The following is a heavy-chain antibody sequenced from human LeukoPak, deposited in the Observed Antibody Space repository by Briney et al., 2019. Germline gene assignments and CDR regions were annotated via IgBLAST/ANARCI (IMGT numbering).Heavy chain of an antibody. CDR3: ARDDLGSGWYPDGAFDI. J-gene: IGHJ3*02. V-gene: IGHV4-31*03. D-gene: IGHD6-19*01. CDR2: IYYSGST. CDR1: GGSISSGGYY. Sequence: PSQTLSLTCTVSGGSISSGGYYWSWIRQHPGKGLEWIGYIYYSGSTYYNPSLKSRVTISVDTSKNQFSLKLSSVTAADTAVYYCARDDLGSGWYPDGAFDIWGQGTMVTVSS.